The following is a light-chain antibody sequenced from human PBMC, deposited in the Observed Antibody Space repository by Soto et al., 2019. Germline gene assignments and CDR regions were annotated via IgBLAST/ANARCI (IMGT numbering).Light chain of an antibody. CDR3: QQSSSSPHT. J-gene: IGKJ4*01. Sequence: DIQMTQSPSSLSPSVGDRVTIACRASQSISSYLNWYQQKPGKAPHLLIYAASSLQSGVPSRFSGSGSGSELAITIRGLQPADFATYYCQQSSSSPHTFGGGTKLEFK. CDR2: AAS. V-gene: IGKV1-39*01. CDR1: QSISSY.